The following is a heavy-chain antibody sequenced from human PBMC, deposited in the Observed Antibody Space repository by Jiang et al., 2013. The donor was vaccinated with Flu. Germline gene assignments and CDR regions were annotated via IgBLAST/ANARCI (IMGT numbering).Heavy chain of an antibody. CDR3: ARGYYDRSGHYYFDY. J-gene: IGHJ4*02. CDR1: GDSVSSNSAA. V-gene: IGHV6-1*01. CDR2: TYYRSKWIN. D-gene: IGHD3-22*01. Sequence: QTLSLTCAISGDSVSSNSAAWNWIRQSPSRGLEWLGRTYYRSKWINDYAVSVKSRISVNPDTSKNQFSLQLNSMTPEDTAVCYCARGYYDRSGHYYFDYWGQGTLVTVSS.